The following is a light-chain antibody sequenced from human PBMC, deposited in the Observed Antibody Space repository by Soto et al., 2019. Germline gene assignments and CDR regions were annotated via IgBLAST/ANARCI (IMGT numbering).Light chain of an antibody. Sequence: EIVMTQPPATLSVSPGERATLSCRASQSVSNNLAWYQQKPGQTPRLLIYGASTRATGIPVRFSGSGSGTEFTLTISSLQSEDFAVYYCQQYNNWPPVTFGQGTKLEIK. CDR1: QSVSNN. CDR3: QQYNNWPPVT. J-gene: IGKJ2*01. V-gene: IGKV3-15*01. CDR2: GAS.